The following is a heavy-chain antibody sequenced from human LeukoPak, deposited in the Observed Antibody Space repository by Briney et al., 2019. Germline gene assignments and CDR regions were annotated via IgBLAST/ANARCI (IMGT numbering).Heavy chain of an antibody. CDR2: INHSGST. CDR3: ASGQYYDLWSGYYVD. CDR1: GGSFSGYY. J-gene: IGHJ4*02. D-gene: IGHD3-3*01. V-gene: IGHV4-34*01. Sequence: SETLSLTCAVYGGSFSGYYWSWIRQPPGKGLEWIGEINHSGSTNYNPSLESRVTISVDTSKNHFSLKLSSVTAADTAVYYCASGQYYDLWSGYYVDWGQGTLVTVSA.